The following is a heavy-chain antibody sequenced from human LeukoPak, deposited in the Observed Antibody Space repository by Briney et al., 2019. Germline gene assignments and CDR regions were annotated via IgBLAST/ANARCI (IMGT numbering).Heavy chain of an antibody. J-gene: IGHJ3*02. D-gene: IGHD6-6*01. CDR1: GYTLTELS. CDR2: FDPEDGET. V-gene: IGHV1-24*01. Sequence: ASVKVSCKVSGYTLTELSMHWVRQAPGKGLEWMGGFDPEDGETIYAQKFQGRVTMTRDMSTSTVYMELSSLRSEDTAAYYCARDSSSSSAFDIWGQGTMVTVSS. CDR3: ARDSSSSSAFDI.